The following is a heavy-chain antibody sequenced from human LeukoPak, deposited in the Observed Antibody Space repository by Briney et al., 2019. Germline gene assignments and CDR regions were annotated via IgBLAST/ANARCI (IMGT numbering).Heavy chain of an antibody. CDR2: ISASGGST. Sequence: PGGSLRLSCAASGFTFSSSAMSWVRQVPGKGLEWVSGISASGGSTSYADSVRGRFTISRDNSKNTLYLQMNSLRAEDTAVYYCAKDQDYYDSSGYFFDYWGQGTLVTVSS. CDR3: AKDQDYYDSSGYFFDY. V-gene: IGHV3-23*01. J-gene: IGHJ4*02. CDR1: GFTFSSSA. D-gene: IGHD3-22*01.